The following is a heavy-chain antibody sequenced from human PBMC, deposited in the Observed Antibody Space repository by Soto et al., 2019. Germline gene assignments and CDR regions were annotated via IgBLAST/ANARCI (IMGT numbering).Heavy chain of an antibody. CDR1: VYTFTSYG. CDR3: ARGHYYDSSGYYWPGAFDI. Sequence: ASVKVSCKASVYTFTSYGISWVRQAPGQGREWMGWISAYNGNTNYAQKLQGRVTMTTDTSTSTAYMELRSLRSDDTAVYYCARGHYYDSSGYYWPGAFDIWGQGTMVTVSS. CDR2: ISAYNGNT. V-gene: IGHV1-18*04. J-gene: IGHJ3*02. D-gene: IGHD3-22*01.